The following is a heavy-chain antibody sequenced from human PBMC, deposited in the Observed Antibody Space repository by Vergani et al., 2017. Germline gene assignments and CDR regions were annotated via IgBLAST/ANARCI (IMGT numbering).Heavy chain of an antibody. Sequence: VQLQQWGGGLLKPSETLSLTCVVNGGSFTSYHWTWIRQSPGEGLGWVGDIDHTGRPDYNPSLKSRLTMSVNKSRNQFSLTLNSVTATDTAIYFCARVNTETNGHLYYYYYMDVWGQGTAVTVS. CDR3: ARVNTETNGHLYYYYYMDV. V-gene: IGHV4-34*01. D-gene: IGHD4-11*01. CDR1: GGSFTSYH. CDR2: IDHTGRP. J-gene: IGHJ6*03.